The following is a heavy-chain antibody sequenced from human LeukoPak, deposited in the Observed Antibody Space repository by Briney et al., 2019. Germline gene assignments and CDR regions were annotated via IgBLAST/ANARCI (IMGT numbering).Heavy chain of an antibody. CDR1: GFTFSNYA. D-gene: IGHD1-26*01. CDR3: AKERREQSRDNYFDY. Sequence: GPLRLSCVASGFTFSNYAMSWVRLAPGRGLEWVSVISGSGLTTFYADSVKGRFTISRDNSENTLYLQMNSLRAEDTAVYYCAKERREQSRDNYFDYWGQGTLVTVSS. CDR2: ISGSGLTT. V-gene: IGHV3-23*01. J-gene: IGHJ4*02.